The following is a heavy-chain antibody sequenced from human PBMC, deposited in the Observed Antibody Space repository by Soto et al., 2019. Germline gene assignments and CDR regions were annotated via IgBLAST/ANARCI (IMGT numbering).Heavy chain of an antibody. CDR2: IYHTAKA. V-gene: IGHV4-4*02. J-gene: IGHJ4*02. CDR1: GDSISGNNW. CDR3: SHGKLMGHYRSKLDF. D-gene: IGHD3-16*02. Sequence: SETLSLTCAVSGDSISGNNWCSWVRQSPGKGLEWIGEIYHTAKATYNPSLKTRVSMSVDKSKIKFSLEVRSVTVADTAVYFCSHGKLMGHYRSKLDFWGPGTLVTVSS.